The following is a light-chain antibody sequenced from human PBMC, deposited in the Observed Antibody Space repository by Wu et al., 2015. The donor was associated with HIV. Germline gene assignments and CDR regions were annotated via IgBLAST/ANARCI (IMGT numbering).Light chain of an antibody. CDR1: QPISNF. V-gene: IGKV3-11*01. CDR3: QQRSKWPLT. CDR2: DAS. Sequence: EIELTQSPVTLSLSPGESATLSCRVSQPISNFLAWYRHKPGQPPRLLIYDASNRAPGIPARFSATKSGTDFTLTISDLEPEDFAVYYCQQRSKWPLTFGGGTKLEIK. J-gene: IGKJ4*01.